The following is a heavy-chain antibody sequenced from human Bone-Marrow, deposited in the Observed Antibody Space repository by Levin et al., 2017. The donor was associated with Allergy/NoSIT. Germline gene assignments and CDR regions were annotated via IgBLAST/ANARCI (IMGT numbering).Heavy chain of an antibody. CDR1: GFTFSIYA. Sequence: GGSLRLSCAASGFTFSIYAMSWVRQAPGKGLEWVAAISESGPTTYYADSVKGRFTISRDDSKNILHLQMNSLRAEDSAVYYCATSNWNDDVYWGQGTLVNVSS. CDR2: ISESGPTT. CDR3: ATSNWNDDVY. J-gene: IGHJ4*02. D-gene: IGHD1-20*01. V-gene: IGHV3-23*01.